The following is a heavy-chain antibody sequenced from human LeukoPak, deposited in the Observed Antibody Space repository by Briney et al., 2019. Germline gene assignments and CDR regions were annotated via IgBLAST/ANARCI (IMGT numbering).Heavy chain of an antibody. CDR3: ANYRPGSSGYDSGY. CDR1: GFTFSSYA. D-gene: IGHD5-12*01. V-gene: IGHV3-23*01. J-gene: IGHJ4*02. Sequence: PGGSLRLSCAASGFTFSSYAMSWVRQAPGKGLGWVSALSGSGGSTYYADSVKGRFTISRDNSKNTLYLQMNSLRAEDTAVYYCANYRPGSSGYDSGYWGQGTLVTVSS. CDR2: LSGSGGST.